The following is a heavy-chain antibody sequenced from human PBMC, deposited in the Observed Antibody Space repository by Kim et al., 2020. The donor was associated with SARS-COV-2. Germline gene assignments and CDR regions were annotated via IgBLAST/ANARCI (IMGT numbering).Heavy chain of an antibody. J-gene: IGHJ4*02. CDR3: ATTSIGATKILY. D-gene: IGHD5-12*01. V-gene: IGHV3-74*01. CDR1: GFTFTNYW. CDR2: INPDGSST. Sequence: GGSLRLSCTASGFTFTNYWLHWVRRAPGKGLFWVSRINPDGSSTDYAGSVKGRFTTSRDNTKNTGDLQMNSLRDEDTAVYYCATTSIGATKILYWGQGT.